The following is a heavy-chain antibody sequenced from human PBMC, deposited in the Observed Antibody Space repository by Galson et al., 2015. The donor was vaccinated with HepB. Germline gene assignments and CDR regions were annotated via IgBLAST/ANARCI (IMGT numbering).Heavy chain of an antibody. Sequence: SVKVSCKASGYTFTSYGISWVRQAPGQGLEWMGWISAYNGNTNYAQKLQGRVTMTTDTSTSTAYMELRSLRSDDTAVYYCARVGDYGSGSYYNRNAFDIWGQGTMVPVSS. J-gene: IGHJ3*02. V-gene: IGHV1-18*04. CDR1: GYTFTSYG. D-gene: IGHD3-10*01. CDR3: ARVGDYGSGSYYNRNAFDI. CDR2: ISAYNGNT.